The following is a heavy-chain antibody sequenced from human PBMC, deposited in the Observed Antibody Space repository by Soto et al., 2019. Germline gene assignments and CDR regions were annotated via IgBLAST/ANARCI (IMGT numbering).Heavy chain of an antibody. J-gene: IGHJ4*02. V-gene: IGHV3-20*04. D-gene: IGHD2-2*02. CDR2: ISWNGRST. CDR1: GFTFDDYA. Sequence: EVQLVESGGGVVRPGGSLRLSCAASGFTFDDYAMSWVRQAPGKGLEWVAGISWNGRSTTYADSLKGRFTISRDNAKNSLHLQINSLRAEDTALYFCARCSSTSCYIMASFDYWGQGTRVTVSS. CDR3: ARCSSTSCYIMASFDY.